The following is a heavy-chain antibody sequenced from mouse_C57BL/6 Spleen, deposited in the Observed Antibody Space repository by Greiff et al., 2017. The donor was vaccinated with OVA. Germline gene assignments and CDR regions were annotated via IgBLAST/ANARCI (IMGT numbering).Heavy chain of an antibody. CDR1: GYSFTGYY. J-gene: IGHJ4*01. CDR3: AREGDY. CDR2: INPSTGGT. Sequence: EVKVEESGPELVKPGASVKISCKASGYSFTGYYMNWVKQSPEKSLEWIGEINPSTGGTTYNQKFKAKATLTVDKSSSTAYMQLKSLTSEDSAVYYCAREGDYWGQGTSVTVSS. V-gene: IGHV1-42*01.